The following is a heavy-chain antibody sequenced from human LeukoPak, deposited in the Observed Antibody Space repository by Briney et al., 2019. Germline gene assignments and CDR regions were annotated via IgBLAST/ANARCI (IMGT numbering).Heavy chain of an antibody. CDR1: GFTFSSYG. V-gene: IGHV3-30*18. Sequence: GRSLRLSCAASGFTFSSYGMHWVRQAPGKGLEWVAVISYDGSSKYYADSVKGRFTISRDNSKNTLYLQMNSLRAEDTAVYYCAKGSGESDYWGQGTLVTVSS. J-gene: IGHJ4*02. D-gene: IGHD5-12*01. CDR2: ISYDGSSK. CDR3: AKGSGESDY.